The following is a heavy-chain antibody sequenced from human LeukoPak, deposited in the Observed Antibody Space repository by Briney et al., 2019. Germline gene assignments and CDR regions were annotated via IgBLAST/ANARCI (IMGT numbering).Heavy chain of an antibody. CDR3: ARVTTDYYYGMDV. CDR1: GFTVSSNY. V-gene: IGHV3-66*01. J-gene: IGHJ6*02. Sequence: GSLRLSCAASGFTVSSNYMSWVRQAPGKGLEWVSVIYSGGSTYYADSVKGRFTISRDNSKNTLYLQMNSLRAEDTAVYYCARVTTDYYYGMDVWGQGTTVTVSS. CDR2: IYSGGST. D-gene: IGHD4-11*01.